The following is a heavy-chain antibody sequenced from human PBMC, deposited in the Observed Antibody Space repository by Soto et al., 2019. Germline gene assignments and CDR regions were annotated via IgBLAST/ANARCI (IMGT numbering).Heavy chain of an antibody. D-gene: IGHD3-3*01. CDR3: ARASITIFGVDVYYYGMDV. Sequence: SETLSLTCTVSGVSISSGDYYWSWISQPPGKGLEWIGYIYYSGSTYYNPSLKSRVTISVDTSKNQFSLKLSSVTAADTAVYYCARASITIFGVDVYYYGMDVWGQGTTVTVSS. CDR2: IYYSGST. J-gene: IGHJ6*02. V-gene: IGHV4-30-4*08. CDR1: GVSISSGDYY.